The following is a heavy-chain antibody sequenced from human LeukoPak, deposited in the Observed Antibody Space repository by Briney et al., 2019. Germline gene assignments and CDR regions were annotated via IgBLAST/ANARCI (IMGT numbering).Heavy chain of an antibody. Sequence: SETLSLTCAVYGGSFSGYYWSWIRQPPGKGLEWIGEINHSGSTNYNPSLKSRVTLSIDTSKNQFSLKLSSVTAADTAVYYCARSSLEYSSSPTHYYYNYMDVWGKGTTVTVSS. CDR2: INHSGST. CDR1: GGSFSGYY. J-gene: IGHJ6*03. D-gene: IGHD6-6*01. CDR3: ARSSLEYSSSPTHYYYNYMDV. V-gene: IGHV4-34*01.